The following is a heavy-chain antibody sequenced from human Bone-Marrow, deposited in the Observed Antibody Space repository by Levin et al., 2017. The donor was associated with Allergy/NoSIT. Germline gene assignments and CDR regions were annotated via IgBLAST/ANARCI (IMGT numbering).Heavy chain of an antibody. V-gene: IGHV3-74*01. CDR3: VVDLSGRNDY. J-gene: IGHJ4*02. Sequence: SCAASGFTFSRWWMHWVRLVPGKGLVWVSRTNQDGSIRDYADSAKGRFTISRDNGKNTLYLQMNSLRVEDTAVYYCVVDLSGRNDYWGPGTLVTVAS. CDR2: TNQDGSIR. CDR1: GFTFSRWW. D-gene: IGHD3-3*01.